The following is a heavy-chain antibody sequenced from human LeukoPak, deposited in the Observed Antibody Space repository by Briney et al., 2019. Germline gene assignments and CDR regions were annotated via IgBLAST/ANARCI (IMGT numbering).Heavy chain of an antibody. Sequence: GGSLRLSYAASGFTFSSYAMSWVRQAPGKGLEWVSAISGSGGSTYYADSVKGRFTISRDNSKNTLYLQMNSLRAEDTAVYYCAKARDSSGWYGFDYWGQGTLVTVSS. CDR2: ISGSGGST. CDR1: GFTFSSYA. J-gene: IGHJ4*02. CDR3: AKARDSSGWYGFDY. D-gene: IGHD6-19*01. V-gene: IGHV3-23*01.